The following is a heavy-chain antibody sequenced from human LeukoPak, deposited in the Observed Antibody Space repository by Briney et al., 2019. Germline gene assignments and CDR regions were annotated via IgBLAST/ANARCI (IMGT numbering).Heavy chain of an antibody. D-gene: IGHD1-26*01. CDR2: IYYSGST. V-gene: IGHV4-59*08. J-gene: IGHJ3*02. CDR3: ASSGSYSMDAFDI. CDR1: GGSISSYY. Sequence: PSETLSLTCTVSGGSISSYYWGWIRQPPGKGLEWIGYIYYSGSTNYNPSLKSRVTISVDTSKNQFSLKLSSVTAADTAVYYCASSGSYSMDAFDIWGQGTMVTVSS.